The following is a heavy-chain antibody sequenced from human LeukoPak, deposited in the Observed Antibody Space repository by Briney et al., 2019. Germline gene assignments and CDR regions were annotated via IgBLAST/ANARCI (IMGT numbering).Heavy chain of an antibody. J-gene: IGHJ4*02. D-gene: IGHD3-22*01. V-gene: IGHV1-2*06. CDR1: GYTFTGYY. Sequence: GASVKVSCKASGYTFTGYYMHWVRQAPGQGLEWMGRINPNSGGTNYAQKFQGRVTITTDESTSTAYMELSSLRSEDTAVYYCARGYSSGYYYYFDYWGQGTLVTVSS. CDR3: ARGYSSGYYYYFDY. CDR2: INPNSGGT.